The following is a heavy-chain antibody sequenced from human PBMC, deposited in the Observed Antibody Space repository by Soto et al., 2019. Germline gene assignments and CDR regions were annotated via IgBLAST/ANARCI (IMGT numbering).Heavy chain of an antibody. J-gene: IGHJ4*02. V-gene: IGHV4-59*12. CDR3: ARTTEKDGKEGLDY. Sequence: SETLSLTCTVSGGSISSYYWSWIRQPPGKGLEWIGYIYYSGYTNYKPSLKSRLTMSVDMSKNQFSLKLNSLTAADTAVYYCARTTEKDGKEGLDYWGQGTLVTVSS. CDR2: IYYSGYT. CDR1: GGSISSYY. D-gene: IGHD4-4*01.